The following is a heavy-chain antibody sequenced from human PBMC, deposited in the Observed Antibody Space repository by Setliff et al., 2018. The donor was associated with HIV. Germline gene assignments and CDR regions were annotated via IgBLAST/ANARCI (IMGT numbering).Heavy chain of an antibody. J-gene: IGHJ4*02. V-gene: IGHV1-3*01. CDR2: INAGNGYT. D-gene: IGHD2-15*01. Sequence: ASVKVSCKASGYTFSRYAMNWVRQAPGQSLEWMGWINAGNGYTKYPQKFQGRVTITSDTSASTAYMELLSLRSEDTAMYYCARVPYCSGGSCYRNYVDYWGPGTLVPVSS. CDR3: ARVPYCSGGSCYRNYVDY. CDR1: GYTFSRYA.